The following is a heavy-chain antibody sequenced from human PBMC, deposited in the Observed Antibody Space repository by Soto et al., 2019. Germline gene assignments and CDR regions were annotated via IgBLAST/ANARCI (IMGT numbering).Heavy chain of an antibody. V-gene: IGHV4-61*01. J-gene: IGHJ4*02. CDR2: IYYSGST. CDR1: GGSVSSGSYY. CDR3: AREVWSGYYYFDY. D-gene: IGHD3-3*01. Sequence: SETLSLTCTVSGGSVSSGSYYWSWIRQPPGKGLEWIGYIYYSGSTNYNPSLKSRVTISVDTSKNQFSLKLSSVTAADTAVYYCAREVWSGYYYFDYWGQGTLVTVSS.